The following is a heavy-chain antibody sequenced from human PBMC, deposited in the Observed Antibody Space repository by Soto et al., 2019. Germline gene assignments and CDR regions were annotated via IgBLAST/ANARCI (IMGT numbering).Heavy chain of an antibody. CDR1: GYTFTSYD. CDR3: ARGGTAAADYYYYYGMGV. CDR2: MNPNSGNT. V-gene: IGHV1-8*01. Sequence: RASVKVSCKASGYTFTSYDINWVRQATGQGLEWMGWMNPNSGNTGYAQKFQGRVTMTRNTSISTAYMELSSLRSEDTAVYYCARGGTAAADYYYYYGMGVWGQGTTVTVSS. J-gene: IGHJ6*02. D-gene: IGHD6-13*01.